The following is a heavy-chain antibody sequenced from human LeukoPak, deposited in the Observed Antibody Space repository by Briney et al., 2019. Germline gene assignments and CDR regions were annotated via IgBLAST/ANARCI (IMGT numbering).Heavy chain of an antibody. D-gene: IGHD6-13*01. CDR3: AKHRSGIAASGSNY. CDR2: ISGSGGESGGGT. Sequence: PGGSLRLSCAASGFTFSSFAMSWVRQAPGKGLEWVSVSVISGSGGESGGGTYYADSVKGRFTISRDDSNNTLYLQMNNLKVEDTTVYYCAKHRSGIAASGSNYWGQGTLVSVSS. V-gene: IGHV3-23*01. J-gene: IGHJ4*02. CDR1: GFTFSSFA.